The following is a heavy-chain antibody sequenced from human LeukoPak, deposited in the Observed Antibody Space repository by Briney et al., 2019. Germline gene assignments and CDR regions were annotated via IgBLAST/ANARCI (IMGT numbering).Heavy chain of an antibody. D-gene: IGHD3-10*01. J-gene: IGHJ4*02. V-gene: IGHV3-23*01. CDR1: GFTFSSYW. CDR3: AKDREYYYGSGSYFDY. Sequence: GGSLRLSCAASGFTFSSYWMYWVRQAPGKGLEWVSAISGSGGSTYYADSVKGRFTISRDNSKNTLYLQMNSLRAEDTAVYYCAKDREYYYGSGSYFDYWGQGTLVTVSS. CDR2: ISGSGGST.